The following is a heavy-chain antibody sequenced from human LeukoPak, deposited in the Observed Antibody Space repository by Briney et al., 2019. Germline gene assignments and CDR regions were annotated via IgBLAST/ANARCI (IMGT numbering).Heavy chain of an antibody. D-gene: IGHD1-1*01. Sequence: SETLSLTCTVSGGSISSYYWSWIRQPAGKGLEWIGHIYNSGSTNYNPSLKGRVTMSVATSKNQFSLHLSSVTAADTAVYYCARFGSSTWYKGAFDIWGQGTMVTVAS. CDR1: GGSISSYY. J-gene: IGHJ3*02. V-gene: IGHV4-4*07. CDR3: ARFGSSTWYKGAFDI. CDR2: IYNSGST.